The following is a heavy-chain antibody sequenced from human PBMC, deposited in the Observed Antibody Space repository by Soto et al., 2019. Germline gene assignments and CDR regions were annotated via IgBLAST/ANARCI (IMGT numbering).Heavy chain of an antibody. J-gene: IGHJ6*02. CDR1: GGSFSGYY. CDR2: IYHSGST. V-gene: IGHV4-34*01. CDR3: ARGSVVPAPYTSAAYYYYAMDA. D-gene: IGHD2-2*01. Sequence: SETLSLTCAVYGGSFSGYYWSWIRQSPGRGLEWIGEIYHSGSTNYNPSLKSRVSISIDTSKNQFSLKLSSVTAADTAVYYCARGSVVPAPYTSAAYYYYAMDAWGQGPTVTVS.